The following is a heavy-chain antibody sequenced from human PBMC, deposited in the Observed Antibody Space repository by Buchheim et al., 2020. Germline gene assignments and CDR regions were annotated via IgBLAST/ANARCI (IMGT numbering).Heavy chain of an antibody. CDR3: ATGSGSPFQH. V-gene: IGHV3-74*01. Sequence: EVQLVESGGGLLQPGGSLRLSCAASGFTFSNYWMHWVRQAPGKGLVWVSRINTDGSSTNYADSVKGRFTISRDNAKNKLYLQMNSLRPEDTAVYYCATGSGSPFQHWGQGTL. CDR1: GFTFSNYW. J-gene: IGHJ1*01. D-gene: IGHD3-10*01. CDR2: INTDGSST.